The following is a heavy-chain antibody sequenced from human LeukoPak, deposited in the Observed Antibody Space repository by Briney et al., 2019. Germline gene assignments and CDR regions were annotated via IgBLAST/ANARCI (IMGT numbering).Heavy chain of an antibody. CDR2: IYHSGSN. J-gene: IGHJ4*02. CDR3: ARGGVRWSYGY. Sequence: PSETLSLTCTVSGGSISSYYWSWIRQPPGKGLEWIGYIYHSGSNNYNPSIKSRVTMSVDTSNIQFSLKVSSVTAADTAVYYCARGGVRWSYGYWVQGTLVSVSS. V-gene: IGHV4-59*01. D-gene: IGHD3-16*01. CDR1: GGSISSYY.